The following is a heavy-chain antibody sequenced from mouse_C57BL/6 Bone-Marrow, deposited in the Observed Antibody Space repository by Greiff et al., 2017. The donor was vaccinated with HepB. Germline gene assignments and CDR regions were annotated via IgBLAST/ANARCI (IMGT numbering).Heavy chain of an antibody. CDR1: GYAFSSSW. V-gene: IGHV1-82*01. CDR2: IYPGDGDT. J-gene: IGHJ1*03. CDR3: ARSRYYGSYWYFDV. Sequence: QVQLQQSGPELVKPGASVKISCKASGYAFSSSWMNWVKQRPGKGLEWIGRIYPGDGDTKYNGKFKGQATLTADKSSSTAYMQLSSLTSEDSAVYFCARSRYYGSYWYFDVWGTGPTVTVSS. D-gene: IGHD1-1*01.